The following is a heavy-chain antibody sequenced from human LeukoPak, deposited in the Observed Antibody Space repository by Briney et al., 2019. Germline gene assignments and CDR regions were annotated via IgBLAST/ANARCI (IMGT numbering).Heavy chain of an antibody. CDR1: GFTFSSYS. CDR2: ISSSSSTI. J-gene: IGHJ4*02. D-gene: IGHD2-2*01. Sequence: PGGSLILSCAASGFTFSSYSMNWVRQAPGKGLEWVSYISSSSSTIYYADSVKGRFTISRDNAKNSLYLQMNSLRAEDTAVYYCARVDDIVVVPAAMPSDYWGQGTLVTVSS. CDR3: ARVDDIVVVPAAMPSDY. V-gene: IGHV3-48*01.